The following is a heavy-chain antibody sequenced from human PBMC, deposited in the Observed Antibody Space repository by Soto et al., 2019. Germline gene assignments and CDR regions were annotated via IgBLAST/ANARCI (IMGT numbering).Heavy chain of an antibody. J-gene: IGHJ4*02. CDR2: ISSSSSTI. CDR1: GFTFSSHS. CDR3: ARDYSSYGPFDY. V-gene: IGHV3-48*01. D-gene: IGHD5-18*01. Sequence: PGGSLRLSFAAPGFTFSSHSINWVRPAPGKGLEWVSYISSSSSTIYYADSVKGRFTISRDNAKNSLYLQMNSLRAEDTAVYYCARDYSSYGPFDYWGQGTLVTVSS.